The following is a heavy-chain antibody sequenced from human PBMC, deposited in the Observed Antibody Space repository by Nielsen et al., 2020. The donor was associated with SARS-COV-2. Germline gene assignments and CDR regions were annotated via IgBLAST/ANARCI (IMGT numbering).Heavy chain of an antibody. CDR2: IYYNGNT. CDR3: ARGFDP. V-gene: IGHV4-59*08. J-gene: IGHJ5*02. Sequence: SETLSLTCTVSGGSISDDYWSWIRQPPGRGLEWIGYIYYNGNTNYNPSLKSRVTISVDTSKKNFSLKLSSVTAADTAVYYCARGFDPWGQGTLVTVSS. CDR1: GGSISDDY.